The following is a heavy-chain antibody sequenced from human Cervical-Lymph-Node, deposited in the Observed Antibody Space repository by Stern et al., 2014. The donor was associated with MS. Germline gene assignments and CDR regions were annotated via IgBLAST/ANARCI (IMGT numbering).Heavy chain of an antibody. J-gene: IGHJ2*01. CDR3: ARGVTYCGGDCYGWYFDL. D-gene: IGHD2-21*02. CDR1: GFTFSSYA. CDR2: ISSNGCST. Sequence: EVQLVESGGGLVQPGGSLRLSWAASGFTFSSYAMHWVRQAPGKGLEYVSVISSNGCSTYYANSVKGRFTISRDNSKNTLYLHMGSLRVEDMAVYYCARGVTYCGGDCYGWYFDLWGRGTLVTVSS. V-gene: IGHV3-64*01.